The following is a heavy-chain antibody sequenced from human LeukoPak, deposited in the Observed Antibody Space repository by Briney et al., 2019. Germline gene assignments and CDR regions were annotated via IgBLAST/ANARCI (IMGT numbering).Heavy chain of an antibody. Sequence: GGSLRLSCAASGFTFSNYEMNWVRQAPGKGLEWVSYISMSGRTIYYADSAKGRFTISRDNAKNSLYLQMSSLRAEDTAVYYCASEYQQPLDYWGQGALVTVSS. J-gene: IGHJ4*02. D-gene: IGHD2-2*01. CDR1: GFTFSNYE. V-gene: IGHV3-48*03. CDR2: ISMSGRTI. CDR3: ASEYQQPLDY.